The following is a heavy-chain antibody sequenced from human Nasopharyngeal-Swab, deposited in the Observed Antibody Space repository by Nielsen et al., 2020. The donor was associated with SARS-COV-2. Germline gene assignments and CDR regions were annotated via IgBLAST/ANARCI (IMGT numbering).Heavy chain of an antibody. CDR1: GFTFSSYS. Sequence: GESLKISCAASGFTFSSYSMNWVRQAPGKGLEWVSSISSSSSYIYYADSVKGRFTISRDNAKNSLYLQMNSLRAEDTAVYYCARVRVVVPAALIDYWGQGTLVTDSS. CDR2: ISSSSSYI. J-gene: IGHJ4*02. V-gene: IGHV3-21*01. D-gene: IGHD2-2*01. CDR3: ARVRVVVPAALIDY.